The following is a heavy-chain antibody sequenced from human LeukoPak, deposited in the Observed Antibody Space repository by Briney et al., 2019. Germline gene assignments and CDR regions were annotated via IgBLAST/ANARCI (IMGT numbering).Heavy chain of an antibody. V-gene: IGHV3-30*02. CDR3: AKGIRDIVVVVAARIDAFDI. CDR2: IRYDGSNK. Sequence: GGSLRLSCAASGFTFSSYGMHWVRQAPGKGLEWVAFIRYDGSNKYYADSVKGRFTISRDNSKNTLYLQMNNLRAEDTAVYYCAKGIRDIVVVVAARIDAFDIWGQGTMVTVSS. CDR1: GFTFSSYG. J-gene: IGHJ3*02. D-gene: IGHD2-15*01.